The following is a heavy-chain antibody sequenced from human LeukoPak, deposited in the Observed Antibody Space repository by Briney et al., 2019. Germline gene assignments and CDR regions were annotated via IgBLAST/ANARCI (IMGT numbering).Heavy chain of an antibody. V-gene: IGHV3-7*05. CDR1: GFTFSTYA. D-gene: IGHD2/OR15-2a*01. CDR2: IKEDGSDT. Sequence: GGSLRLSCAASGFTFSTYAMTWVRQAPGRGLEWVARIKEDGSDTYYVDSVKGRFTISRDKAKKTVYLQMNSLRVEDTAVYYCARELSSGDWGQGTLVTVSS. J-gene: IGHJ4*02. CDR3: ARELSSGD.